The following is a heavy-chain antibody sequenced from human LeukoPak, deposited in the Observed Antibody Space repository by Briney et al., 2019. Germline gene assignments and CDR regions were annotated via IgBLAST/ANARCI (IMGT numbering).Heavy chain of an antibody. Sequence: PGGSLRLSCAASGFTFSSYSMNWVRQAPGKGLEWVSSISSSSSYIYYADSVKGRFTISRDNAKNSLYLQMNSLRAEDTAVYYCARAYDSSGYYPFDPWGQGTLVTVSS. CDR2: ISSSSSYI. J-gene: IGHJ5*02. V-gene: IGHV3-21*01. CDR3: ARAYDSSGYYPFDP. D-gene: IGHD3-22*01. CDR1: GFTFSSYS.